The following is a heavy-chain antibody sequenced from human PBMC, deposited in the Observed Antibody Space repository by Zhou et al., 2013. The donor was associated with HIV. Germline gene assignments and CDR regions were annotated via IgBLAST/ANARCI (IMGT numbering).Heavy chain of an antibody. CDR3: ATAPPGGIAASGYAGFFQN. CDR2: FDPEDVMT. CDR1: GYTLADLA. J-gene: IGHJ1*01. V-gene: IGHV1-24*01. D-gene: IGHD6-13*01. Sequence: QVQLLQSGAEVKPPGASVRVSCKVFGYTLADLAIHWVRLRPGQGLEWVGGFDPEDVMTVYAQKFEGRVSLTQDASSDTAYMSMTSLTSDDTAVYYCATAPPGGIAASGYAGFFQNWGQGTLVTVSS.